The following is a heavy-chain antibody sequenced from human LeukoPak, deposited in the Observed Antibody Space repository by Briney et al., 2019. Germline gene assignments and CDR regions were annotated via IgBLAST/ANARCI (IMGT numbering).Heavy chain of an antibody. V-gene: IGHV3-7*01. J-gene: IGHJ4*02. Sequence: GGSLRLPCAASGFTFRTYWMSGVRRAPGKGREGGATKKEEGREEYDVDSVKGGFTISGVNAKNSLHLQMNSLRAEDTALYYCARGKGSYWGQGTPVIVSS. CDR2: KKEEGREE. CDR3: ARGKGSY. CDR1: GFTFRTYW.